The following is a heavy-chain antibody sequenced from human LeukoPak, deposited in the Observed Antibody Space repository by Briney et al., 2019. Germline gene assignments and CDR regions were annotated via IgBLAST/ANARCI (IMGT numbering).Heavy chain of an antibody. J-gene: IGHJ3*02. V-gene: IGHV3-53*01. CDR2: IYSGGST. Sequence: GGSLRLSCAASGFTFSSYAMSWVRQAPGKGLEWVSVIYSGGSTYYADSVKGRFTISRDNSKNTLYLQMNSLRAEDTAVYYCASNDFWSGYYDAFDIWGQGTMVTVSS. D-gene: IGHD3-3*01. CDR1: GFTFSSYA. CDR3: ASNDFWSGYYDAFDI.